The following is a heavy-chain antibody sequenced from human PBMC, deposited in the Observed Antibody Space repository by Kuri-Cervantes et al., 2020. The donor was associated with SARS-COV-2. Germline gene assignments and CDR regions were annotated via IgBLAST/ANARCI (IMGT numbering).Heavy chain of an antibody. CDR3: VRGRVGVQDF. D-gene: IGHD2-21*01. CDR1: GFTFNSYA. CDR2: TSYDGSNK. Sequence: GESLKISCAASGFTFNSYAMHWVRQTPGEGLEWVAITSYDGSNKYYAESVKGRFTISRDNSKNTLYLQMNNMRREDTAVYFCVRGRVGVQDFWGQGTLVTVSS. J-gene: IGHJ4*02. V-gene: IGHV3-30*14.